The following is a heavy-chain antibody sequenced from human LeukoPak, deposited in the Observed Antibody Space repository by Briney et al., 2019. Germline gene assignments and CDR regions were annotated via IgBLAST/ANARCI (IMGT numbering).Heavy chain of an antibody. CDR2: ISGSGGST. D-gene: IGHD6-13*01. J-gene: IGHJ3*02. Sequence: GGSLRLSCAASGFTFSNYAMNWVRQAPGKGLEWVSAISGSGGSTYYADSVKGRFTISRDNSKNTLYLQMNSLRPEDTALYYCAKDIEADTYSSPGFDIWGQGTLVTVSS. CDR3: AKDIEADTYSSPGFDI. V-gene: IGHV3-23*01. CDR1: GFTFSNYA.